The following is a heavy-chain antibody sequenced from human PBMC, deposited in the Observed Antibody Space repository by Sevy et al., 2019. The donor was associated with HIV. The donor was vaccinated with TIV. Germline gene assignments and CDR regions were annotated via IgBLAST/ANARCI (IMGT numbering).Heavy chain of an antibody. Sequence: GGSLRLSCAASGFTFRSYGMHWVRQAPGKGLEWVAFTRYDGTTKYYADSVKGRFTISRDNSKNTVYLQMNSLRVEGTAVYYCTKGLGMVQGALLSDDIWGQGTMVTV. CDR2: TRYDGTTK. J-gene: IGHJ3*02. CDR3: TKGLGMVQGALLSDDI. V-gene: IGHV3-30*02. CDR1: GFTFRSYG. D-gene: IGHD3-10*01.